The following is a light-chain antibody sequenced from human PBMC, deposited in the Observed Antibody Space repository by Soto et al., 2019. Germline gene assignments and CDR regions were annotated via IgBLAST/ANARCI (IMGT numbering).Light chain of an antibody. V-gene: IGKV3-20*01. Sequence: DSVLTQSPGTLSLSPGERASLSCRASQTVSSNYLAWYQQRPGQAPRLLIYGASTRATGIPDRFSGSGSGTDFTLTISRLEPEDFAVYYCQQYGGSPTWTFGQGTQVEIK. CDR2: GAS. CDR3: QQYGGSPTWT. J-gene: IGKJ1*01. CDR1: QTVSSNY.